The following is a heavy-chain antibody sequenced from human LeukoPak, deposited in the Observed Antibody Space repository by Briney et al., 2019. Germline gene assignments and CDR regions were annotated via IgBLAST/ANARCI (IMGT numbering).Heavy chain of an antibody. CDR2: ISAYNGNT. CDR3: ARGVRSPRSSWFPYHFDY. CDR1: GYTFTSYG. Sequence: ASVKVSCKASGYTFTSYGISWVRQAPGQGLEWMGWISAYNGNTNYAQKLQGRVTMTTDTSASTAYMELRSLRSDDTAVYYCARGVRSPRSSWFPYHFDYWGQGNLVTVSS. V-gene: IGHV1-18*01. J-gene: IGHJ4*02. D-gene: IGHD6-13*01.